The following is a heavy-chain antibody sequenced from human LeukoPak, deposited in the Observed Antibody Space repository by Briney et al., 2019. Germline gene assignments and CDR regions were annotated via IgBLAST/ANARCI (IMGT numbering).Heavy chain of an antibody. Sequence: GGSLTLSCAASGFTVSSHYLTWVRQAPGKGLEWVAFIQNDGTTKYYADSVRGRFTISRDNSNHTLYLQMSSLRAEDTAVYYCAKHPLEGAAAARGSWFDPWGQGTLVTLSS. J-gene: IGHJ5*02. CDR2: IQNDGTTK. CDR3: AKHPLEGAAAARGSWFDP. V-gene: IGHV3-30*02. CDR1: GFTVSSHY. D-gene: IGHD6-13*01.